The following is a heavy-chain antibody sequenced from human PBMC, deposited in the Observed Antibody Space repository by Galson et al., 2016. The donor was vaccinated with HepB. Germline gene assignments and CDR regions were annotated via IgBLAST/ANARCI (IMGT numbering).Heavy chain of an antibody. V-gene: IGHV1-2*02. CDR2: INPDSGVT. CDR3: ARVPSTGDFDY. D-gene: IGHD7-27*01. J-gene: IGHJ4*02. Sequence: SCKASGYTFTGYYLHWVRQAPGQGLEWMAWINPDSGVTKSSQKFQGRVTLTRDTSISTAYMELSSLRSDDTAVFYCARVPSTGDFDYWGQGTLVTVSS. CDR1: GYTFTGYY.